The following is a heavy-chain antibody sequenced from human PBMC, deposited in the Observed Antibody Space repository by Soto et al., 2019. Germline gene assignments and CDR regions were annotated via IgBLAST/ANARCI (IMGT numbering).Heavy chain of an antibody. CDR3: ARIYGMGLQYYYSDGYALLDF. J-gene: IGHJ4*02. V-gene: IGHV3-21*01. D-gene: IGHD3-22*01. CDR1: GFTFSSYS. CDR2: ISSSSSYI. Sequence: GGSLRLSCAASGFTFSSYSMNWVRQAPGKGLEWVSSISSSSSYIYYADSVKGRFTISRDNAKNSLYLQMNSLRAEDTAVYYCARIYGMGLQYYYSDGYALLDFWSQGTLVTVSS.